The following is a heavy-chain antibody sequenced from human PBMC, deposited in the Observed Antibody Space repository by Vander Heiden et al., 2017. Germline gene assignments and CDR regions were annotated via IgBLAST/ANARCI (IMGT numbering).Heavy chain of an antibody. CDR1: GYSFTSYW. D-gene: IGHD3-3*01. CDR3: AREWSGYTGMDV. CDR2: IHPDDSDT. J-gene: IGHJ6*02. V-gene: IGHV5-51*01. Sequence: EVQLVQSGAEVKKPGESLKNSCKGSGYSFTSYWIGWVRQIHGKGLMWLWIIHPDDSDTRSSPSFQDQVTISADKSISTAYLQWSSLKASDTAMYYCAREWSGYTGMDVWGQGTTVTVSS.